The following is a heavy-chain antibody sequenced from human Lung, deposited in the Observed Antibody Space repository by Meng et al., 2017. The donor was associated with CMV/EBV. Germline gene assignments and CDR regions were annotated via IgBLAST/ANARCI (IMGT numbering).Heavy chain of an antibody. CDR2: INAESTNK. CDR1: GLNFSTYG. J-gene: IGHJ4*02. D-gene: IGHD5-12*01. Sequence: GESXKISXVVSGLNFSTYGMTWVRQASGKGLEFVSHINAESTNKGYADAVKGRFTISRDSAGSSVFLQMNKLRVEDAAVYYCTTDPEGGYDFDFWGQGTXVTVSS. V-gene: IGHV3-21*06. CDR3: TTDPEGGYDFDF.